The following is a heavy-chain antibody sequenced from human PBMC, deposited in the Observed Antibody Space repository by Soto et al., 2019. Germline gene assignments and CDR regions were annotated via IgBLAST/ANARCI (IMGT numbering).Heavy chain of an antibody. V-gene: IGHV1-2*02. J-gene: IGHJ4*02. CDR3: ARELGAASDY. CDR2: IDPHSGGT. D-gene: IGHD3-16*01. CDR1: GYTFTGYS. Sequence: QVQLVQSGAEVKKPGASVKVSCKASGYTFTGYSIHWVRQAPGQGLEWMGWIDPHSGGTKYAQKFQGRVTMTRDTSISTAYMELSSLRSDDTAVPYFARELGAASDYWGQGTLGPVSS.